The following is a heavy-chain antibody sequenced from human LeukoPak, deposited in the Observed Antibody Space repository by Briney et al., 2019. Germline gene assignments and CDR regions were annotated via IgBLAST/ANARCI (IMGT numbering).Heavy chain of an antibody. Sequence: PGGSLRLSCAASGFTFSSYAMSWVRQTPGKGLEWVSVISGSGGSTYYADSVKGRFTISRDNSNNTLYLQMNSLRAEDTAVYYCARLTYYDYYWGQGTLVTVSS. CDR3: ARLTYYDYY. CDR1: GFTFSSYA. CDR2: ISGSGGST. J-gene: IGHJ4*02. D-gene: IGHD3-3*01. V-gene: IGHV3-23*01.